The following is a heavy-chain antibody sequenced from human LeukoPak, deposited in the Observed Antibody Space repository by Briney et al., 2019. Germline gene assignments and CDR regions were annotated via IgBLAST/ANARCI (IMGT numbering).Heavy chain of an antibody. V-gene: IGHV1-2*02. CDR1: GYPFIGNY. CDR2: INPDSGGT. J-gene: IGHJ4*02. CDR3: AREGPLGFDY. Sequence: ASVKVSCKASGYPFIGNYIHWVRQAPGQGLEWMGWINPDSGGTNYAQKFQGRVTMTWDTSITTAYMELSSLKSDDTAVYYCAREGPLGFDYWGQGTLVTVSS. D-gene: IGHD7-27*01.